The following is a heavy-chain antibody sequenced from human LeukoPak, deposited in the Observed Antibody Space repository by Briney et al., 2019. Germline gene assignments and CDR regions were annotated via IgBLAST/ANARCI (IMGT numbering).Heavy chain of an antibody. CDR2: IYHSGST. CDR1: GYSISSGYY. CDR3: ARLERVGVAAAGNIY. D-gene: IGHD6-13*01. Sequence: PSETLSLTCAVSGYSISSGYYWGWIRQPPGKGLEWIGSIYHSGSTYYNPSLKSRVTISVDTSKNQFSLKLSSVTAADTAVYYCARLERVGVAAAGNIYRGQGTLVTVSS. J-gene: IGHJ4*02. V-gene: IGHV4-38-2*01.